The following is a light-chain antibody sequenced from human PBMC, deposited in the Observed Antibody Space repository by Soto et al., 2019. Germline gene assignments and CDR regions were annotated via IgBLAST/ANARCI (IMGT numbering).Light chain of an antibody. CDR3: ISYTSSSTWV. V-gene: IGLV2-14*01. CDR2: EVS. J-gene: IGLJ3*02. Sequence: QSVLTQPASVSGSAGQSITISCTGTSSDVGGYNYVSWYQQHPGTAPTLMIYEVSNRSSGVSDRFSGSRSGNTASLTISGLQAEDESDYYCISYTSSSTWVFGGGTKVTVL. CDR1: SSDVGGYNY.